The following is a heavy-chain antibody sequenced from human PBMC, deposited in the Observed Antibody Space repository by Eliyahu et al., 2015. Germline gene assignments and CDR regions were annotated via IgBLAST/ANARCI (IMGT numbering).Heavy chain of an antibody. D-gene: IGHD2-15*01. CDR1: GGSISXGGYX. V-gene: IGHV4-31*03. Sequence: QVQLQESGPGLVKPSQTLSLTCTVSGGSISXGGYXWSWIRQHPGKGLEWIGYIYYSGSTYYNPSLKSRVTISVDTSKNQFSLKLSSVTAADTAVYYCARDHGCSGGSCYSSDDAFDIWGQGTMVTVSS. CDR3: ARDHGCSGGSCYSSDDAFDI. J-gene: IGHJ3*02. CDR2: IYYSGST.